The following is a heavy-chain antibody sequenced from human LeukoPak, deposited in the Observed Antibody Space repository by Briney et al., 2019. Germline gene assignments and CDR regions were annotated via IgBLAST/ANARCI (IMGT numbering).Heavy chain of an antibody. D-gene: IGHD5-12*01. V-gene: IGHV1-69*05. J-gene: IGHJ4*02. CDR3: ARPDYSGFDWGFDF. CDR1: GGTFNTFA. Sequence: GAPVKVSCKASGGTFNTFAISWVRQAPGQGLEWMGGIIPFFGSSNYAQKFQDRLTITTDKSTTTAYMELNSLTSEDTAVYYCARPDYSGFDWGFDFWGQGTLVTVSS. CDR2: IIPFFGSS.